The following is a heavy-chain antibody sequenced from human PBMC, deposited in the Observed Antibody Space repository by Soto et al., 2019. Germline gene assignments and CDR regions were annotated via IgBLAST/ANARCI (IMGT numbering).Heavy chain of an antibody. D-gene: IGHD2-21*02. J-gene: IGHJ4*02. Sequence: QVQLSQFGAEVKKPGASVKVSCKASGYSFTNFHIHWVRQAPGQGLEWMGMIDPSGGITRDAQRLQGRITMTRDASTSTVYMELRSLTSEDTAVYYCAREVIGHDNYEPIGDDLDHGGQGPLVTVSS. CDR3: AREVIGHDNYEPIGDDLDH. CDR2: IDPSGGIT. CDR1: GYSFTNFH. V-gene: IGHV1-46*01.